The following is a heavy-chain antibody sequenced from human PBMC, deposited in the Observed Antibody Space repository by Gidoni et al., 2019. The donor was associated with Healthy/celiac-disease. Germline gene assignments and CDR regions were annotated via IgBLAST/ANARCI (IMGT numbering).Heavy chain of an antibody. CDR1: GGTFSSYA. Sequence: VPLVQSGAVVKTPGSSVTVSCNASGGTFSSYAILWGRQAPGQGLAWMGGIIPILGTANYAQKFKGRGTRTEDKSTSTADMELSRRRAEDTAVYYCARATYDDFWSGYYTLDWCDPWGQGTLVTVSS. CDR2: IIPILGTA. CDR3: ARATYDDFWSGYYTLDWCDP. J-gene: IGHJ5*02. D-gene: IGHD3-3*01. V-gene: IGHV1-69*06.